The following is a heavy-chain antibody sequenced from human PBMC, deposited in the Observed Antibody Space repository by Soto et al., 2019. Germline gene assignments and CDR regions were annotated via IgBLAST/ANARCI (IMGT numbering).Heavy chain of an antibody. V-gene: IGHV1-18*01. Sequence: QVQLVQSGAEVQKPGASVKVSCKASGYIFNNYGISWVRQAPGQGLEWMGWIYSKEGKINFAQKFQGRVTMTTDTTTSTAYIELSSMRFDDSAVYFCAREIDYDIDYLGQGTLVPVSS. J-gene: IGHJ4*02. CDR2: IYSKEGKI. CDR3: AREIDYDIDY. D-gene: IGHD3-22*01. CDR1: GYIFNNYG.